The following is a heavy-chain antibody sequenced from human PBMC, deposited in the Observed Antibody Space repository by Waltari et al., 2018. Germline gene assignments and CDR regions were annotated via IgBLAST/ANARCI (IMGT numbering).Heavy chain of an antibody. D-gene: IGHD3-22*01. J-gene: IGHJ4*02. CDR1: GFTFSSYA. Sequence: EVQLLESGGGLVQPGGSLRLSCAASGFTFSSYAMSWVRQAPGKGLEWVSAISGSGGSTYYADSVKGRFTISRDNSKNTLYLQMNSLRAEDTAVYYCVRGVGSGYWVPDYWGQGTLVTVSS. CDR2: ISGSGGST. V-gene: IGHV3-23*01. CDR3: VRGVGSGYWVPDY.